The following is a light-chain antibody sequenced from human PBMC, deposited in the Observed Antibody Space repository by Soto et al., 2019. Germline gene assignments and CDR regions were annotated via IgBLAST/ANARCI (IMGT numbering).Light chain of an antibody. J-gene: IGKJ4*01. CDR2: DAS. Sequence: EVVLTQSPVTLSLSPGERATLSCKASQSVSYYLAWYQQKPGQPPRLLIYDASNRASGVPARFSGSGSGTDFTLTITSLEPEDFAVYYCQQRSNWPALTFGGGTKVEI. V-gene: IGKV3-11*01. CDR1: QSVSYY. CDR3: QQRSNWPALT.